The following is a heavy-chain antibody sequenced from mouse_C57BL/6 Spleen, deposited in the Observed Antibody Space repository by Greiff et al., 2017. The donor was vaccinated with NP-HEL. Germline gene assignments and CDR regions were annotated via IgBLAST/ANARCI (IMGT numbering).Heavy chain of an antibody. CDR2: IYPGSGST. CDR3: ARRYYGNYAMDD. D-gene: IGHD1-1*01. V-gene: IGHV1-55*01. CDR1: GYTFTSYW. Sequence: VQLQQPGAELVQPGASVKMSCKASGYTFTSYWITWVKQRPGQGLEWIGDIYPGSGSTNYNEKCKSKATLTVDTSSSTAYMQVSSLTSEDSAVYYCARRYYGNYAMDDWGQGTSVTVYS. J-gene: IGHJ4*01.